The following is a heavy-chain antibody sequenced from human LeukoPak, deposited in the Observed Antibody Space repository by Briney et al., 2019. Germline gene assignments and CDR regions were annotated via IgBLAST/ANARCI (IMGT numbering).Heavy chain of an antibody. D-gene: IGHD1-26*01. V-gene: IGHV4-61*01. CDR2: IYYSGST. Sequence: SETLSLTCTVSGGSVSSGSYYWSWIRQPPGKGLERIGYIYYSGSTNYNPSLKSRVTISVDTSKNQFSLKLGSVTAADTAVYYCARAGNIVGNWGQGTLVTVSS. CDR1: GGSVSSGSYY. J-gene: IGHJ4*02. CDR3: ARAGNIVGN.